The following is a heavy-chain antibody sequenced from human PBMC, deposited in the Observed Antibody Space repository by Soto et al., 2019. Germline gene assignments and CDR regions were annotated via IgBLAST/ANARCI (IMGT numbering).Heavy chain of an antibody. V-gene: IGHV5-10-1*01. D-gene: IGHD3-10*01. CDR1: GYSFTSYW. CDR2: IDPSDSYT. CDR3: ARGTMVRGAREDWFGP. J-gene: IGHJ5*02. Sequence: GESLKISCKGSGYSFTSYWISWVRQMPGKGLEWMGRIDPSDSYTNYSPSFQGHVTISADKSISTAYLQWSSLKASDTAMYYCARGTMVRGAREDWFGPWGQGTLVTVSS.